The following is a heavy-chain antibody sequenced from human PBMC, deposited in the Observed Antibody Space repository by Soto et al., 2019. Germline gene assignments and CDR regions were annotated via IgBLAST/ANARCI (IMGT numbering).Heavy chain of an antibody. CDR3: VREDILGVRSFDY. CDR1: GFTFSGYS. V-gene: IGHV3-48*02. D-gene: IGHD3-9*01. CDR2: ISSGSKTI. J-gene: IGHJ4*02. Sequence: GGSLRLSCAASGFTFSGYSVNWVRQAPGKGLEWVSYISSGSKTIYYAESVKGRFTVSRDNARNSQYLQMNSLRDEDTAVYYCVREDILGVRSFDYWGQGTLVTVSS.